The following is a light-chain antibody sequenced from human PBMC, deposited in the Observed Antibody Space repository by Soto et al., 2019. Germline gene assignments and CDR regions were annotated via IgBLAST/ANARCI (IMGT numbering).Light chain of an antibody. CDR2: KAS. CDR3: QQYNSYSLYT. Sequence: DIQMTQSPSTLATSLGDRVTVTCRASQSISSWLAWYQRKPGKAPKLLIYKASSLESGVPSRFSGSGSGTEFTLTISCLQPDDFATYYCQQYNSYSLYTFGQGTKVDIK. J-gene: IGKJ2*01. V-gene: IGKV1-5*03. CDR1: QSISSW.